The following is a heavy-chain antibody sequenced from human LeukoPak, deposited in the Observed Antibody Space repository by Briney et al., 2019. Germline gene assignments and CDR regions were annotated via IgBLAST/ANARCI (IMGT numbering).Heavy chain of an antibody. CDR1: GGSFSGYY. Sequence: PSETLSLTCAVYGGSFSGYYWSWIRQAPGKGLEWIGEINHSGSTNYNPSLKSRVTISVDTSKNQFSLKLSSVTAADTAVYYCARVKRCLDYWGQGTLVTVSS. CDR2: INHSGST. V-gene: IGHV4-34*01. J-gene: IGHJ4*02. CDR3: ARVKRCLDY. D-gene: IGHD4/OR15-4a*01.